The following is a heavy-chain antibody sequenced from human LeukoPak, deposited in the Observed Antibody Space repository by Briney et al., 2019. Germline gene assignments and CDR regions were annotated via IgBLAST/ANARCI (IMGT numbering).Heavy chain of an antibody. D-gene: IGHD4-17*01. CDR3: AREINDYGDYGNFDY. V-gene: IGHV4-59*01. J-gene: IGHJ4*02. CDR1: GVSISSYY. CDR2: IYYSGST. Sequence: SESLSLTCTVSGVSISSYYWSWIRQPPGKGLEWIGCIYYSGSTNYNPSLKSRVTISVDTSKNQFSLKLSSVTAADTAVYYCAREINDYGDYGNFDYWGQGTLVTVSS.